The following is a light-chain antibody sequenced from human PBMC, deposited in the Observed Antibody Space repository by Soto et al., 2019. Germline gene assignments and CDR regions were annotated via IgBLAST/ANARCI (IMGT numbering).Light chain of an antibody. Sequence: EIVLTQSPGTLSLSPGERATLSCRASQSVSSTYLAWYQQKPGQAPRLLIYGASSRATGIPDRFSGSGSGTDFTLTVSRLEPEGFAVYYCQHDGSLVLTFGGGPKVEIK. J-gene: IGKJ4*01. CDR3: QHDGSLVLT. CDR1: QSVSSTY. V-gene: IGKV3-20*01. CDR2: GAS.